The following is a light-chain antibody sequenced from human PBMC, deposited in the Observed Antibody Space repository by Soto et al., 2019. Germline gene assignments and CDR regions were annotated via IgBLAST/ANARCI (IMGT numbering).Light chain of an antibody. J-gene: IGLJ2*01. Sequence: QTVVTQEPSFSVSPGGTVTLTCGLSSGSVSTSYYTSWYQQTPGQAPRTLIYNTYTRSSGVTDRFSASILGDKAALTITGAQADDESDYYCVLYMGSGISVLGGGTKLTVL. CDR3: VLYMGSGISV. V-gene: IGLV8-61*01. CDR2: NTY. CDR1: SGSVSTSYY.